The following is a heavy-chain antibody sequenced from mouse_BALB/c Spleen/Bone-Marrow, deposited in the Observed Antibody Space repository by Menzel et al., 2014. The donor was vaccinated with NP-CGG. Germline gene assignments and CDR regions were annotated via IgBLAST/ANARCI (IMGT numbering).Heavy chain of an antibody. Sequence: EVKVVESGGGLVQPGGSLRLSCATSGFTFTDYYMSWVRQPPGKALEWLGFIRNKAKGYTTDYSASVKGRFTISRDDSQSILYLQKNILRTEDDATFYCARDKNYDIHWYFDVWGAGTTVTVSS. CDR2: IRNKAKGYTT. CDR1: GFTFTDYY. J-gene: IGHJ1*01. V-gene: IGHV7-3*02. CDR3: ARDKNYDIHWYFDV. D-gene: IGHD1-1*01.